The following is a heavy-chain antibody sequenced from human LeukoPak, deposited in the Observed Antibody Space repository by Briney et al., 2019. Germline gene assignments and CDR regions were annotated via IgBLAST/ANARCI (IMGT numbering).Heavy chain of an antibody. V-gene: IGHV3-74*01. J-gene: IGHJ4*02. CDR3: ARAGDYDILTGYHDY. Sequence: GGSLRLSCAASGFTFSTHWMHWVRQAPGKGLVWVSRMNGDGSSTSYADSVKGRFTISRDNAKNTLYLQMNSLRAEDTAVYYCARAGDYDILTGYHDYWGQGTLVTVSS. CDR2: MNGDGSST. CDR1: GFTFSTHW. D-gene: IGHD3-9*01.